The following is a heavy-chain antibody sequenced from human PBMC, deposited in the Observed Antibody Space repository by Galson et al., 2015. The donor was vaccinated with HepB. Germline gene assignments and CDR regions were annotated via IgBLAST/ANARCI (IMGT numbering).Heavy chain of an antibody. CDR1: GFTFSSYA. D-gene: IGHD4-23*01. Sequence: SLRLSCAASGFTFSSYAMHWVRQAPGKGLEWVAVISYDGSNKYYADSVKGRFTISRDNSKNTLYLQMNSLRAEDTAVYYCARDIFKFGTTVGGGYWGQGTLVTVSS. CDR3: ARDIFKFGTTVGGGY. J-gene: IGHJ4*02. V-gene: IGHV3-30-3*01. CDR2: ISYDGSNK.